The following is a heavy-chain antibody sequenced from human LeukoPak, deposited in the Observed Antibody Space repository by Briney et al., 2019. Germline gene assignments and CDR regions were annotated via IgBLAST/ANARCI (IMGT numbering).Heavy chain of an antibody. CDR1: GVSFSGDY. J-gene: IGHJ5*01. CDR2: INGSGST. CDR3: ARNFDS. V-gene: IGHV4-34*01. Sequence: PSETLSLTCAVYGVSFSGDYWSWIRQPPGKGLEWIGDINGSGSTNYHPSLKSRVTMSVDTSNNHFSLRLTSLTAADTAVYYCARNFDSWGQGTLVTVSS.